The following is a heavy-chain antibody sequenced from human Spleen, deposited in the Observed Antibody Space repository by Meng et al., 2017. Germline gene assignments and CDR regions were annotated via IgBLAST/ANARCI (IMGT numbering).Heavy chain of an antibody. CDR1: GYTFTRYG. J-gene: IGHJ4*02. CDR2: INTNTGNP. V-gene: IGHV7-4-1*02. Sequence: QVQLVQSGFECREPGASLKGDCKASGYTFTRYGINWVRQAPGQGLEWMGWINTNTGNPTYAQGFTRRFVFSLDTSVSTAYLQITSLKADDTAVYYCATEAVAYTINYWGQGTLVTVSS. CDR3: ATEAVAYTINY. D-gene: IGHD6-19*01.